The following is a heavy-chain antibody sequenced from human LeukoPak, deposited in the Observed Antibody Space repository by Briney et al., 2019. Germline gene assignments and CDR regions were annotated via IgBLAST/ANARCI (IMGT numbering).Heavy chain of an antibody. CDR1: GFTFSSYA. D-gene: IGHD3-9*01. J-gene: IGHJ4*02. Sequence: GGSLRLSCAASGFTFSSYAMHWVRQAPGKGLEWVAVISYDGSNKYYADSVKGRFTISRDNPKNTLYLQMNSLRAEDTAVYYCARGYDILTGHGHFDYWGQGTLVTVSS. CDR3: ARGYDILTGHGHFDY. CDR2: ISYDGSNK. V-gene: IGHV3-30-3*01.